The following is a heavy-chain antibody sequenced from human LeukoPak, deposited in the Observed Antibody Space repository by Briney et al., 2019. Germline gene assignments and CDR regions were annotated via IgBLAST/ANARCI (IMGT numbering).Heavy chain of an antibody. CDR3: ASKQVTYYDFWSGTSSVGAFDI. CDR2: INHSGST. V-gene: IGHV4-39*07. J-gene: IGHJ3*02. CDR1: GDSVRTSNYY. Sequence: SETLSLTCTVSGDSVRTSNYYWSWIRQPPGKGLEWIGEINHSGSTNYNPSLKSRVTISVDTSKNQFSLKLSSVTAADTAVYYCASKQVTYYDFWSGTSSVGAFDIWGQGTMVTVSS. D-gene: IGHD3-3*01.